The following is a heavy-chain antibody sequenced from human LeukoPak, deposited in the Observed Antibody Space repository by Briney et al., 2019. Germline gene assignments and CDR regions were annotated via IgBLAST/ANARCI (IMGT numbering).Heavy chain of an antibody. CDR1: GFTFSSYA. CDR2: ISGSGGST. V-gene: IGHV3-23*01. D-gene: IGHD3-3*01. CDR3: AKDHGYYDFWSGYHYHYYHGMDV. Sequence: GASLRLSCAASGFTFSSYAMSWVRQAPGKGLEWVSAISGSGGSTYYADSVKGRFTISRDNSKNTLYLQMNSLRAEDTAVYYCAKDHGYYDFWSGYHYHYYHGMDVWGQGTTVTVSS. J-gene: IGHJ6*02.